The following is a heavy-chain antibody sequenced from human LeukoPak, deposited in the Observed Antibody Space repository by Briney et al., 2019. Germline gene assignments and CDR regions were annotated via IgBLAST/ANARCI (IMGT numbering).Heavy chain of an antibody. CDR3: AKSDYVYS. J-gene: IGHJ4*02. V-gene: IGHV3-21*01. Sequence: GGSLRLSCAASGFTFSNSSMNWVRQAPGKGLEWVSSISSSSDYIYDADSVKGRFTISRDNAKNSLYLQMNSLRAEDTAVYYCAKSDYVYSWGQGTLVTVSS. CDR2: ISSSSDYI. CDR1: GFTFSNSS. D-gene: IGHD3-16*01.